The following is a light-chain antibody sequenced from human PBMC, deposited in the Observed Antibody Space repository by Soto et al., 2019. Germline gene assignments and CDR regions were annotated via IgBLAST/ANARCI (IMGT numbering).Light chain of an antibody. CDR2: GAS. J-gene: IGKJ3*01. Sequence: EIVMTQSPATLSVSPGERATLSCRASQSFSSNLAWYQQKPGQAPRLLIYGASTRATGIPARFSGSGSGTEFTLTISSLQSEDFAVYYCQQYNNWPPFTFGPGTKLDIK. V-gene: IGKV3-15*01. CDR1: QSFSSN. CDR3: QQYNNWPPFT.